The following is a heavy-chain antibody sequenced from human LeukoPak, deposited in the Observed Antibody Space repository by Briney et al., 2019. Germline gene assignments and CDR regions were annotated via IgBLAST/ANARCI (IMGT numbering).Heavy chain of an antibody. D-gene: IGHD6-6*01. J-gene: IGHJ4*02. V-gene: IGHV3-23*01. CDR1: GFTFNSYT. Sequence: RPGGSLRLSCAASGFTFNSYTIRWVRQAPGKGLEWVSSISGSGENTYYADSVKGRFTISRDNSKNTVYLQMNSLRAEDTAVYYCARRGSSSRGFDYWGQGTLVTVSS. CDR2: ISGSGENT. CDR3: ARRGSSSRGFDY.